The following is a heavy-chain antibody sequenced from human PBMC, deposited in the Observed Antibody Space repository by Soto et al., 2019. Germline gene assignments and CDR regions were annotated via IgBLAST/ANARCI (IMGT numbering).Heavy chain of an antibody. CDR1: GYTFTTYG. D-gene: IGHD2-21*02. CDR3: ARKGCGGDCYLSDY. Sequence: QVQLVQSGADVKEPGASVKVSCKASGYTFTTYGITWVRQAPGQGLEWMGWVSAYNGKTEYAPKLQGRVTMYTDTSTNTAYLERRSLTSDDTAMYYCARKGCGGDCYLSDYWGQGTLVIVSS. V-gene: IGHV1-18*01. CDR2: VSAYNGKT. J-gene: IGHJ4*02.